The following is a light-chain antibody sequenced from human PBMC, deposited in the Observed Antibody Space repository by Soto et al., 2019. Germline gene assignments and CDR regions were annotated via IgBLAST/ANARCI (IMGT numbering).Light chain of an antibody. Sequence: TQLTQSPSSISATVGDRVTITCRASQAVNSWLAWFQQKPGMAPKLVIYDDSSLQSGVPSRFSGSGSGTEFTLTISSLQPDDFATYYCQQYNTYSTFGQGTRLEI. CDR1: QAVNSW. J-gene: IGKJ5*01. CDR3: QQYNTYST. CDR2: DDS. V-gene: IGKV1-5*01.